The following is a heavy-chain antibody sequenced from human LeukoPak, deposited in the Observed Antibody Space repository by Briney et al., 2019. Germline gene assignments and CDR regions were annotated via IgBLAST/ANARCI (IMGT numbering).Heavy chain of an antibody. CDR3: AKAAAFCSGGSCFYYMDV. D-gene: IGHD2-15*01. CDR1: GFTFSNFV. J-gene: IGHJ6*03. Sequence: GGSLRLSCAASGFTFSNFVMHWVRQTPGKGLEWVAVISYDGSNIYYRDSVKGRFTVSRDNARNSLYLQMNSLRAEDTAVYYCAKAAAFCSGGSCFYYMDVWGKGTTVTVSS. V-gene: IGHV3-30*04. CDR2: ISYDGSNI.